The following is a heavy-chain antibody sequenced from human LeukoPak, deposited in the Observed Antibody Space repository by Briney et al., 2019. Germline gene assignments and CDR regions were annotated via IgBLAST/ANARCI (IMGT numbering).Heavy chain of an antibody. Sequence: GGSLRLSCAASGFTFRNHWMHWVRQTPGKGLVWVSRISSDGSSTTYADSVKGRFTISRDNAKNTLYLQMNNLRAEGTAMYYCARDQRVTGRPDIDYWGQGSVLIVSS. CDR3: ARDQRVTGRPDIDY. V-gene: IGHV3-74*03. J-gene: IGHJ4*02. CDR2: ISSDGSST. D-gene: IGHD4-11*01. CDR1: GFTFRNHW.